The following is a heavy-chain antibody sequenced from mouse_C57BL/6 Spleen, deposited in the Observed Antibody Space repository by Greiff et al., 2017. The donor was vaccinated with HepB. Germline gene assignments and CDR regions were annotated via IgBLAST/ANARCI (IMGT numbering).Heavy chain of an antibody. J-gene: IGHJ4*01. CDR3: ARSPYAMDY. CDR2: IDPEDGET. CDR1: GFNIKDYY. V-gene: IGHV14-2*01. Sequence: EVQLHQSGAELVKPGASVKLSCTASGFNIKDYYMHWVKQRTEQGLEWIGRIDPEDGETNYAPKVQGKATITADPSSNTAYLQLSSLTSEDTAVYYGARSPYAMDYWGQGTAGTVSS.